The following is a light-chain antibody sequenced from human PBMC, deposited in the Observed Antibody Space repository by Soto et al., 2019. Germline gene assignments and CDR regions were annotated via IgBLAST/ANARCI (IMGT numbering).Light chain of an antibody. CDR3: LQDYNYPWT. V-gene: IGKV1-6*01. CDR2: AAS. CDR1: QGIRND. Sequence: AIQMTQSPSSLSASVGDRVTITCRASQGIRNDLGWYQQKPGKAPQLLIYAASSLQSGVPSRFSGSGSGTDFTLTISSLQPEDFASYYCLQDYNYPWTFGQGTKVEIK. J-gene: IGKJ1*01.